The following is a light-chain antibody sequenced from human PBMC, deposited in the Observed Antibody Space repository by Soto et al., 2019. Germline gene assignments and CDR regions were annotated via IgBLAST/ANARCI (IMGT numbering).Light chain of an antibody. CDR2: GAS. CDR1: QSVSRSY. CDR3: QQYGSSPGT. Sequence: EIVLTQSPGTLSLSPGERATRSCRASQSVSRSYLAWYQQTPGQAPRLLLYGASSRATGSPDSVSGSGSGTDGTLTISRLEPEDFAVYDCQQYGSSPGTFGQGTKVDIK. V-gene: IGKV3-20*01. J-gene: IGKJ1*01.